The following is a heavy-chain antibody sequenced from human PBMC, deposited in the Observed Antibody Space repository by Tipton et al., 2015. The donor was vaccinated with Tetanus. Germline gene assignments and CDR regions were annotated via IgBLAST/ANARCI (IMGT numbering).Heavy chain of an antibody. D-gene: IGHD5-18*01. J-gene: IGHJ4*02. CDR3: ARLAHTAMVND. Sequence: TLSLTCAVYGGSLSGYYWSWIRQPPGKGLEWIGEINHSGSTNYSPSLKSRVTISVDTSKNQFSLKLSSVTAADTAVYYCARLAHTAMVNDWGQGTLVTVSS. CDR1: GGSLSGYY. V-gene: IGHV4-34*01. CDR2: INHSGST.